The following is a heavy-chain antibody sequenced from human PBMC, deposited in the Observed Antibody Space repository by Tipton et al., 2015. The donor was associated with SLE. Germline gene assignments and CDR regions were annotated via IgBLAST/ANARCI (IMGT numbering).Heavy chain of an antibody. CDR3: AREILGDYFDY. Sequence: LRLSCTVSGGSISSYYWSWIRQPPGKGLEWIGYIYYSGSTNYNPSLKSRVTISVDTSKNQFSLKLSSVTAADTAVYYCAREILGDYFDYWGQGTLVTVSS. V-gene: IGHV4-59*01. D-gene: IGHD3-10*01. CDR1: GGSISSYY. J-gene: IGHJ4*02. CDR2: IYYSGST.